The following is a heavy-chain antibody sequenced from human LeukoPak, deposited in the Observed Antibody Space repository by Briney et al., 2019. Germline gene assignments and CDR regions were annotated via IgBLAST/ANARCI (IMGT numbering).Heavy chain of an antibody. CDR3: AREYSSSYYFDY. V-gene: IGHV1-69*05. CDR1: GGTFSSYA. J-gene: IGHJ4*02. Sequence: SVKVSCKASGGTFSSYAISWVRQAPGQGLEWMGRIIPIFGTANYAQKFQGRVTITTDESTSTAYMELSSLRSEDAAVYYCAREYSSSYYFDYWGQGTLVTVSS. D-gene: IGHD6-6*01. CDR2: IIPIFGTA.